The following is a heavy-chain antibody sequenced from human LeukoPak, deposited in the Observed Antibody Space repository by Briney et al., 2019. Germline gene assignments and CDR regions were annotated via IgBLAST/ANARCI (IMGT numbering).Heavy chain of an antibody. CDR1: GGSISSYY. J-gene: IGHJ3*02. CDR2: IYYSGST. CDR3: ARRKNSGWSTDAFDI. Sequence: SETLSLTCTVSGGSISSYYWSWIRQPPGKGLEWIGYIYYSGSTNYNPSLKSRVTISVDTSKNQFSLNLSSVTAADTAVYYCARRKNSGWSTDAFDIWGQGTMVTVSS. V-gene: IGHV4-59*08. D-gene: IGHD6-19*01.